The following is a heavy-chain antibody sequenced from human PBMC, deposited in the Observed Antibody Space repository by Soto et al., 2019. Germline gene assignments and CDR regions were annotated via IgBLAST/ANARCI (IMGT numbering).Heavy chain of an antibody. V-gene: IGHV3-21*01. CDR3: ARGNRYSYGHDY. Sequence: GGSLRLSCAASGFTFSSYSMNWVRQAPGKVLEWVSSISSSSSYIYYADSVKGRFTISRDNAKNSLYLQMNSLRAEDTAVYYCARGNRYSYGHDYWGQGTLVTVSS. CDR1: GFTFSSYS. CDR2: ISSSSSYI. D-gene: IGHD5-18*01. J-gene: IGHJ4*02.